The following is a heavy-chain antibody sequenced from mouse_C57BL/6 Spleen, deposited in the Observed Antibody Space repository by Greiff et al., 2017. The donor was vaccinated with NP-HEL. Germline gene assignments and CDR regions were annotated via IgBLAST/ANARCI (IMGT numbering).Heavy chain of an antibody. V-gene: IGHV1-54*01. CDR2: INPGSGGT. J-gene: IGHJ1*03. D-gene: IGHD5-1*01. CDR1: GYAFTNYL. Sequence: QVQLQQSGAELVRPGTSVKVSCKASGYAFTNYLIEWVKQRPGQGLEWIGVINPGSGGTNYNEKFKGKATLTADKSSSTAYMQLSSLTSEDSAVYFCARSDLPIAYVDVWGTGTTVTVSS. CDR3: ARSDLPIAYVDV.